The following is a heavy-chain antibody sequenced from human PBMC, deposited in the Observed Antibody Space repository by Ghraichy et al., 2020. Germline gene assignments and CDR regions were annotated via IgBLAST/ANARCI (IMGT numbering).Heavy chain of an antibody. V-gene: IGHV1-46*03. CDR2: IYPSVGKS. CDR3: ARRRAASDYFDT. CDR1: GYTFPNYQ. Sequence: ASVKVTCKASGYTFPNYQIHWVRQAPGQGLEWMGVIYPSVGKSKSVQNVQGRFTLTGDTSTTSVHMELSNLTSGDTAVYFCARRRAASDYFDTWGQGTLVTVSS. J-gene: IGHJ4*02. D-gene: IGHD6-13*01.